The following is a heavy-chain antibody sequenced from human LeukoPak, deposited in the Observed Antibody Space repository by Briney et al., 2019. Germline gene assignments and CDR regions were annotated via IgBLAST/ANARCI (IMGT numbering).Heavy chain of an antibody. CDR3: TRVYDDYGDFIGY. Sequence: GGSLRLSCAASGFTFSSYSMNWVRQAPGKGLEWVSYISSSSSIIYYADSVKGRPTISRDNTKNSLYLQMSSLRAEDTAVYYCTRVYDDYGDFIGYWGQGTLVTVSS. V-gene: IGHV3-48*04. J-gene: IGHJ4*02. CDR1: GFTFSSYS. D-gene: IGHD4-17*01. CDR2: ISSSSSII.